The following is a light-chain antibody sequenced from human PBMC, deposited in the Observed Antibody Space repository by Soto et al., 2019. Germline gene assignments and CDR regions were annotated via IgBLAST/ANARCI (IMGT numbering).Light chain of an antibody. V-gene: IGKV1-39*01. CDR2: AAF. CDR1: QSISNY. Sequence: DIQMTQSPSSLSAPVGDTVTITCRASQSISNYLNWYQQKPGKDPKLLIHAAFTLQSGVPSRFSGSVSGPDFTLTISSLQHEDFATYHCQQSYSTPITFGPGPRLEIK. CDR3: QQSYSTPIT. J-gene: IGKJ5*01.